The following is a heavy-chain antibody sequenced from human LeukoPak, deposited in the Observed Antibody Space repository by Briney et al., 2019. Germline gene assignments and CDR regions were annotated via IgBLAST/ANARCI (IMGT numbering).Heavy chain of an antibody. CDR3: APWGLLYPDAFDI. CDR2: INPQSGDT. J-gene: IGHJ3*02. D-gene: IGHD2-8*01. CDR1: GYIFTGYY. V-gene: IGHV1-2*02. Sequence: ASVKVSCKASGYIFTGYYMHWERQAPGQGLEWMGWINPQSGDTTYVQQFQGRVTMTRDTSISTVYMELSRLRSDDTAVYYCAPWGLLYPDAFDIWGQGTMVTVSS.